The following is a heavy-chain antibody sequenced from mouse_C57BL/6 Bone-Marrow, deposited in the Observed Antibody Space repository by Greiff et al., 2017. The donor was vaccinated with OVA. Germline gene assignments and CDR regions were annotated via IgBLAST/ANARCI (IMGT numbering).Heavy chain of an antibody. CDR3: ARGELYYFDY. J-gene: IGHJ2*01. CDR1: GYTFTSYG. Sequence: VKLLESGAELARPGASVKLSCKASGYTFTSYGISWVKQRTGQGLEWIGEIYPRSGNTYYNEKFKGKATLTADKSSSTEYMELRSLTSEDSAVYFWARGELYYFDYWGQGTTLTVSS. CDR2: IYPRSGNT. V-gene: IGHV1-81*01. D-gene: IGHD3-3*01.